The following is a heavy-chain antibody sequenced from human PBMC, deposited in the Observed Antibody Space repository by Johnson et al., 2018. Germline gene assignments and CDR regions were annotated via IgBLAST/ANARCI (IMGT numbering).Heavy chain of an antibody. J-gene: IGHJ3*02. D-gene: IGHD2-15*01. CDR1: GFTFSNYW. V-gene: IGHV3-74*03. Sequence: EVQLLESGGGLVQPGGSLRLSCAASGFTFSNYWMHWVRQAPGKGLVWVSRITADGSSTKYADSMKVRFTISRNNAKNTLYLQMNRLRAEDTAMYYWARDNWYATPFDIWGQGTMVTISP. CDR2: ITADGSST. CDR3: ARDNWYATPFDI.